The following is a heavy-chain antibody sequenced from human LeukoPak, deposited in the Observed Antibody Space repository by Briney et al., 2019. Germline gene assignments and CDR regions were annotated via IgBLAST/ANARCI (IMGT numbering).Heavy chain of an antibody. CDR2: INTDGSST. Sequence: PGGSLRLSCAASGFTFSSYWMHWVRQAPGKGLVWVSRINTDGSSTSYADSVKGRFTISRDNAKNTLYLQMNSLRAEDTAVYYCAKLVARGGVIVGRNVGYFDYWGQGTLVTVSS. J-gene: IGHJ4*02. V-gene: IGHV3-74*01. D-gene: IGHD3-16*02. CDR1: GFTFSSYW. CDR3: AKLVARGGVIVGRNVGYFDY.